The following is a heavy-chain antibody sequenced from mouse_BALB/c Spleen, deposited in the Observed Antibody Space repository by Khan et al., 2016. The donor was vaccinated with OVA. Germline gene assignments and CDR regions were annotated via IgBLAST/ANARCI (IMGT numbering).Heavy chain of an antibody. CDR1: GYTFIRNY. V-gene: IGHV1S56*01. D-gene: IGHD1-1*01. Sequence: QVQLKQSGPEVVKPGASVKMSCKASGYTFIRNYVHWVKQRPGQGLDWIGWIYPGDGRTKYNEKFKGKTTLTADNSSTIAYMLLSSLTYEDSAIYFCAISYYGSYWYFDVWGAGTTVTVSS. CDR2: IYPGDGRT. J-gene: IGHJ1*01. CDR3: AISYYGSYWYFDV.